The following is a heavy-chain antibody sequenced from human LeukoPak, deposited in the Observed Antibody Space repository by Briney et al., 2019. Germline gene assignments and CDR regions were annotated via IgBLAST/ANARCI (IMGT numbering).Heavy chain of an antibody. Sequence: GASVKVSCKASGGTFSSYAISWVRQAPGQGLEWMGGIIPIFGTANYAQKFQGRVTITADESTSTAYMELSSLRSEDTAVYYCAASGAYGSGSSPFDYWGQGTLVTVSS. CDR2: IIPIFGTA. J-gene: IGHJ4*02. V-gene: IGHV1-69*13. CDR3: AASGAYGSGSSPFDY. D-gene: IGHD3-10*01. CDR1: GGTFSSYA.